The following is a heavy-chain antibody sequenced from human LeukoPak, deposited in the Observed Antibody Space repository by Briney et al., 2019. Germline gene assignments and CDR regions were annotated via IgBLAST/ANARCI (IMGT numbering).Heavy chain of an antibody. CDR1: GDSISGNHW. CDR3: GRAGYYCIDH. V-gene: IGHV4-4*02. J-gene: IGHJ4*02. D-gene: IGHD5-12*01. CDR2: IYHDGRT. Sequence: PSGTLSLTCAVSGDSISGNHWWSWLRQPPGKGLEWIGEIYHDGRTNHNPSLNSRLTISMDKSKNQFSLKLSSVTAADTAVYYCGRAGYYCIDHWGQGALVTVSS.